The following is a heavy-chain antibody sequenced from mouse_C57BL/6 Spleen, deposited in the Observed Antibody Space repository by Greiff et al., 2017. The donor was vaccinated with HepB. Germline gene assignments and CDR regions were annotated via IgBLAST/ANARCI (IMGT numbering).Heavy chain of an antibody. J-gene: IGHJ3*01. Sequence: DVHLVESGEGLVKPGGSLKLSCAASGFTFSSYAMSWVRQTPEKRLEWVAYISSGGDYIYYADTVKGRFTISRDNARNTLYLQMSSLKSEDTAMYYCTREGTGTDWFAYWGQGTLVTVSA. CDR1: GFTFSSYA. CDR2: ISSGGDYI. D-gene: IGHD4-1*01. V-gene: IGHV5-9-1*02. CDR3: TREGTGTDWFAY.